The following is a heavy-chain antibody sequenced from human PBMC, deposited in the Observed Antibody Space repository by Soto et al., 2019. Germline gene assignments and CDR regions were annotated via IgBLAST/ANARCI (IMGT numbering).Heavy chain of an antibody. CDR1: GGTFSSYA. D-gene: IGHD3-22*01. CDR2: IIPIFGTA. J-gene: IGHJ3*02. V-gene: IGHV1-69*13. Sequence: SVKVSCKASGGTFSSYAISWVRQAPGQGLEWMGGIIPIFGTANYAQKFQGRVTITADESTSTAYMELSSLRSEDTAVYYCARGYYDSSGYLGKDAFDIWGQGTMVTVSS. CDR3: ARGYYDSSGYLGKDAFDI.